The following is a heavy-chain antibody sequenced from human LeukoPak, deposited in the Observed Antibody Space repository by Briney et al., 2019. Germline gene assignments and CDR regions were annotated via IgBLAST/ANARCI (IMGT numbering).Heavy chain of an antibody. D-gene: IGHD6-13*01. V-gene: IGHV3-7*01. Sequence: GGSLRLSCAASGFTFSSYWMSWVRQAPGKGLEWVANIKQDGSGKYYVDSVKGRFTISRDNAKNSLYLQMNSLRAEDTAVYYCARGLGSPGAGSSWYGHDAFDIWGQGTMVTVSS. J-gene: IGHJ3*02. CDR1: GFTFSSYW. CDR2: IKQDGSGK. CDR3: ARGLGSPGAGSSWYGHDAFDI.